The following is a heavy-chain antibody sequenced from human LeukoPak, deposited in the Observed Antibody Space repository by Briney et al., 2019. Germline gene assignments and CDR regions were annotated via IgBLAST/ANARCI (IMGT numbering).Heavy chain of an antibody. CDR1: GYTFTAYN. CDR2: MNPISGDT. CDR3: LRGGGRSYCDY. D-gene: IGHD2-15*01. Sequence: EASVKVSCKPSGYTFTAYNIHWVRQAPGQGLEWMGWMNPISGDTNYAQNFQGRVTMTRDTSISTAYMELSSLRSDDTAVYFYLRGGGRSYCDYWGQGTPVTVSS. J-gene: IGHJ4*02. V-gene: IGHV1-2*02.